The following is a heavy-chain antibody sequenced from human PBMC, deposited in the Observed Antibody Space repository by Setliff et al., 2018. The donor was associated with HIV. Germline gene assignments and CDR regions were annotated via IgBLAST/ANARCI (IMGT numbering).Heavy chain of an antibody. V-gene: IGHV1-3*01. J-gene: IGHJ4*02. D-gene: IGHD3-10*01. Sequence: ASVKVSCKASGYTFTSYAMHWVRQAPGQRLEWMGRINAGNGNTKYSQKFQGRVTITRDTSASTAYMELSSLRSDDTAVYYCARDQNTMVRGVNIFDYWGQGTLVTVSS. CDR3: ARDQNTMVRGVNIFDY. CDR2: INAGNGNT. CDR1: GYTFTSYA.